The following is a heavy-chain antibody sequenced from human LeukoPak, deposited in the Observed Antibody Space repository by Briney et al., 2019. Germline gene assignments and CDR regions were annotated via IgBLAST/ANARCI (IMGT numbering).Heavy chain of an antibody. CDR1: GHTFTGYY. Sequence: ASVKVSCKASGHTFTGYYMHWVRQAPGQGLEWMGRINPNSGGTNYAQKFQGRVTMTRDTSISTAYMELSRLRSDDTAVYYCARDLGAVAGYDYWGQGTLVTVSS. D-gene: IGHD6-19*01. J-gene: IGHJ4*02. V-gene: IGHV1-2*06. CDR2: INPNSGGT. CDR3: ARDLGAVAGYDY.